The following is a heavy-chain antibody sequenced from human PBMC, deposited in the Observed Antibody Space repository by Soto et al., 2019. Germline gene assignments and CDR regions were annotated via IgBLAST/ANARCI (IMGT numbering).Heavy chain of an antibody. J-gene: IGHJ5*02. Sequence: QVQLQESGPGLVKPSETLSLTCTVSGGSISSYYWSWIRQPPGKGLEWIGYIYYSGSTNYNPSLKSRVTISVDTSKNQCSLKLSSVTAADTAVYYCARGGSSGWSRWFDPWGQGTLVTVSS. D-gene: IGHD6-19*01. CDR3: ARGGSSGWSRWFDP. V-gene: IGHV4-59*01. CDR2: IYYSGST. CDR1: GGSISSYY.